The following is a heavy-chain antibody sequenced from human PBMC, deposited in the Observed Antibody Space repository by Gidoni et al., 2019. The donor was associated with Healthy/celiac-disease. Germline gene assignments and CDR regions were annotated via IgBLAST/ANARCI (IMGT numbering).Heavy chain of an antibody. J-gene: IGHJ6*02. CDR3: AREGQTLVYYYGMDV. CDR1: GFTFGSYS. Sequence: EVQLLEPGGALVKPGGSLGLSGPASGFTFGSYSMNWVRQAPGKGLEWVSSISSSSSYIYYADSVKGRFTISRDNAKNSLYLQMNSLRAEDTAVYYCAREGQTLVYYYGMDVWGQGTTVTVSS. CDR2: ISSSSSYI. V-gene: IGHV3-21*01.